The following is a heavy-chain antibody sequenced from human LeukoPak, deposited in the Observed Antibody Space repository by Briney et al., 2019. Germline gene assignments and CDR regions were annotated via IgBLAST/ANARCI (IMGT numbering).Heavy chain of an antibody. Sequence: PSQTLSLTXTVSGGSISSGSYYWSWIRQPAGKGLEWIGRIYTSGSTNYNPSLKSRVTISVDTSKNQFSLKLSSVTAADTAVYYCARDNARYSGYDFYYWGQGTLVTVSS. V-gene: IGHV4-61*02. J-gene: IGHJ4*02. CDR3: ARDNARYSGYDFYY. CDR1: GGSISSGSYY. CDR2: IYTSGST. D-gene: IGHD5-12*01.